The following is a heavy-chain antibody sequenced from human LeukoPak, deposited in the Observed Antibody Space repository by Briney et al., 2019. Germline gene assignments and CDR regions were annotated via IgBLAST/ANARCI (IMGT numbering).Heavy chain of an antibody. Sequence: ASVKVSCKASGYTFTGYYMHRVRQAPGQGLEWMGWINPISGGTNYAQKFQGRVTMTRDTSISTADMELSRLRSDDTAVYYCARMDAGKKDWNDVDYYYYYGMDVWGQGTTVTVSS. V-gene: IGHV1-2*02. J-gene: IGHJ6*02. CDR2: INPISGGT. CDR3: ARMDAGKKDWNDVDYYYYYGMDV. D-gene: IGHD1-1*01. CDR1: GYTFTGYY.